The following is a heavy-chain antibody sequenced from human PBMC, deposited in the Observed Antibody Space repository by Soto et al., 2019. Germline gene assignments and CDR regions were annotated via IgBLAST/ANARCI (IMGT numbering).Heavy chain of an antibody. CDR2: MNPNSGET. CDR1: GYTFTDYD. V-gene: IGHV1-8*01. CDR3: ARLAVAARPRWYNWFDP. Sequence: QEQLVQSGAEVKKPGASVKVSCKTSGYTFTDYDINWVRQATGQGLEWIGWMNPNSGETGDAQKFQGRVTMTRSASLGTAYLELSSLRSEVTAVYYCARLAVAARPRWYNWFDPWGQGTLVTGSS. J-gene: IGHJ5*02. D-gene: IGHD2-15*01.